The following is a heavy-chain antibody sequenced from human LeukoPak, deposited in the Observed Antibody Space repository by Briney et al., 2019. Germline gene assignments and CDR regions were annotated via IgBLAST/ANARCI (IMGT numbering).Heavy chain of an antibody. CDR2: IRGNGET. J-gene: IGHJ4*02. D-gene: IGHD3-16*01. Sequence: GGSLRLSCAASGLSFSSFAMSWVRQGPARGLEWVSSIRGNGETFCADSVKGRFTLSSDSSRNTVYFQLNNLRVEDTAIYYCAKASWVSSTDAVRWGQGTLVTVSS. CDR1: GLSFSSFA. CDR3: AKASWVSSTDAVR. V-gene: IGHV3-23*01.